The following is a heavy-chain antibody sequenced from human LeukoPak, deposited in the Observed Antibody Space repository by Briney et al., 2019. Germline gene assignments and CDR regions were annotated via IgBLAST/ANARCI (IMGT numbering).Heavy chain of an antibody. J-gene: IGHJ6*02. CDR1: GFTFSSYA. D-gene: IGHD5-18*01. Sequence: PGGSLRLSCAASGFTFSSYAMHWVRQAPGKGLEWVSVISYDGSNKYYADSVKGRFTISRDNSKNTLYLQMNSLRAEDTAVYYCASDRGGYSYGPRGVYGMDVWGQGTTVTVSS. V-gene: IGHV3-30-3*01. CDR3: ASDRGGYSYGPRGVYGMDV. CDR2: ISYDGSNK.